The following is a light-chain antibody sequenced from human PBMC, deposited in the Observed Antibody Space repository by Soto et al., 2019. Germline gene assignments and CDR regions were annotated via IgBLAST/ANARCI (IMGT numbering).Light chain of an antibody. CDR2: GAS. V-gene: IGKV3-20*01. Sequence: EIVLTQSPGTLSLSPGERATLSCRASQSVSSSYLAWYQQTPGQAPRLLISGASSRATGITDMLSGSGSGTEFTLTMSRLEPEDFAVYYCQQYGSSPVTFGPGTKADIK. CDR1: QSVSSSY. CDR3: QQYGSSPVT. J-gene: IGKJ3*01.